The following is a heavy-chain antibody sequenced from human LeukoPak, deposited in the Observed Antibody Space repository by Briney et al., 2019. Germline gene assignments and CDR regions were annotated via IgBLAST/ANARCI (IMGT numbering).Heavy chain of an antibody. D-gene: IGHD3-16*01. CDR3: ARLITFGGVPTNNFDD. Sequence: ASVKVSCKASGYTFTSYGISWVRQAPGQGLEWMGWISAYNGNTNYAQKLQGRVTMTTDTSTSTAYMELRSLRSDDTAVYYCARLITFGGVPTNNFDDWGQGTLVTVSS. J-gene: IGHJ4*02. CDR1: GYTFTSYG. V-gene: IGHV1-18*01. CDR2: ISAYNGNT.